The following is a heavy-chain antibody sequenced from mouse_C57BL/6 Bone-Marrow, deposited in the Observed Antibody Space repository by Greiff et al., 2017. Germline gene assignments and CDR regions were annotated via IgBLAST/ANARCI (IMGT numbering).Heavy chain of an antibody. CDR3: ARHGGYGSSYGWFAY. CDR1: GFTFSDYY. V-gene: IGHV5-12*01. J-gene: IGHJ3*01. CDR2: ISNGGGGT. Sequence: VKLMESGGGLVQPGGSLKLSCAASGFTFSDYYLYWVRQTPEKRLEWVAYISNGGGGTYYPATVKGRFTISRDNAKNTLYLQMSRLKSEDTAMYYCARHGGYGSSYGWFAYWGQGTLVTVSA. D-gene: IGHD1-1*01.